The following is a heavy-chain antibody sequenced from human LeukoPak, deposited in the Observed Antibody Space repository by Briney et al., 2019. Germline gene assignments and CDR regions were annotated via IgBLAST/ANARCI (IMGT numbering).Heavy chain of an antibody. CDR2: IKQDGSEK. J-gene: IGHJ6*02. D-gene: IGHD4-17*01. V-gene: IGHV3-7*01. Sequence: GGSLRLSCAASGFTFSSYWMSWVRQAPGKGLEWVANIKQDGSEKYYVDSVKGRFTISRDNAKNSLYLQMNSLRAEDTAVYYCAREGGDYVILYYYYGMDVWGQGTTVTVSS. CDR3: AREGGDYVILYYYYGMDV. CDR1: GFTFSSYW.